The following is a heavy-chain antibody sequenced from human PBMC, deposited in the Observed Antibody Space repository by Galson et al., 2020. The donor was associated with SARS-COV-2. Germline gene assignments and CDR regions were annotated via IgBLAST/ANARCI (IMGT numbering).Heavy chain of an antibody. J-gene: IGHJ6*02. V-gene: IGHV3-74*01. CDR3: ARDAGGRYYYGMDV. Sequence: GESLKISCAASGFIFSSYWMHWVRQAPGKGLMWVSRIKNDGSTTNYADSVKGRFTISRDNAKNTLYLQMHSLGDEDTAVYYCARDAGGRYYYGMDVWGQGTTVTVAS. CDR2: IKNDGSTT. CDR1: GFIFSSYW. D-gene: IGHD3-10*01.